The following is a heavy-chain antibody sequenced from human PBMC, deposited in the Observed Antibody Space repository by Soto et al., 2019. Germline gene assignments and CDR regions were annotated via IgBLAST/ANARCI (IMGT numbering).Heavy chain of an antibody. CDR2: IYYSGST. CDR1: GGSIRSSRYY. Sequence: SETLSPTCTVSGGSIRSSRYYLGWIRQPPGKGLEWIGSIYYSGSTYYNPSLKSRVTISVDTSKNQFSLKLSSVTAADTAVYYCARHVRSGFNLFDYWGQGTLVTVS. J-gene: IGHJ4*02. CDR3: ARHVRSGFNLFDY. D-gene: IGHD6-19*01. V-gene: IGHV4-39*01.